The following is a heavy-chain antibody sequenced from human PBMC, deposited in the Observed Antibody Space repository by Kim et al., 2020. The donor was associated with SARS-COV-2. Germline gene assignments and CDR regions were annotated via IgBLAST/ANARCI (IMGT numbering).Heavy chain of an antibody. CDR3: ARIGIGYHPDYFDY. CDR2: ISGSGGST. D-gene: IGHD2-21*01. Sequence: GGSLRLSCAASGFTFSSYGMSWVRQAPGKGLEWVAAISGSGGSTYYADSVKGRFTISRDNSKNTLYLQMNSMRAEATAVYYCARIGIGYHPDYFDYWGQGTLVTVSS. CDR1: GFTFSSYG. J-gene: IGHJ4*02. V-gene: IGHV3-23*01.